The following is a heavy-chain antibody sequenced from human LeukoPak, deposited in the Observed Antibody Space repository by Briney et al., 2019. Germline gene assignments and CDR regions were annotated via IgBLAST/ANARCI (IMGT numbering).Heavy chain of an antibody. Sequence: SVKVSCKASGGTFSSYAISWVRQAPGQGLEWMGGIIPIFGTANYAQKFQGRVTITADKSTSTAYMELSSLRSEDTAVYYCARSARYSGYDGDSPAYYFDYWGQGTLVTVSS. CDR1: GGTFSSYA. CDR3: ARSARYSGYDGDSPAYYFDY. CDR2: IIPIFGTA. V-gene: IGHV1-69*06. J-gene: IGHJ4*02. D-gene: IGHD5-12*01.